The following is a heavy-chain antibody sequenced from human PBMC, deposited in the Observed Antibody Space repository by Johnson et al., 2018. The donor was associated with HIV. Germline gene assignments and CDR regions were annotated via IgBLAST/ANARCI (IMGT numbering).Heavy chain of an antibody. CDR3: AGGGGCGGDCYSGYGAFDI. Sequence: EVQLVESGGGLVKPGGSLRLSCAASGFTFSSYWMHWVRQAPGKGLVWVSRIYSGGSTYYADSVKGRFTISRDNSKNTVYLQMNSLRPYDTAVYYCAGGGGCGGDCYSGYGAFDIWGQGTMVTVSS. V-gene: IGHV3-66*02. J-gene: IGHJ3*02. D-gene: IGHD2-21*01. CDR2: IYSGGST. CDR1: GFTFSSYW.